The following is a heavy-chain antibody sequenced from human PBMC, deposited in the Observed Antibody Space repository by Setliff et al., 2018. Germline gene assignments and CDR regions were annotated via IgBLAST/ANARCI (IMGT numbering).Heavy chain of an antibody. V-gene: IGHV3-23*01. CDR1: GFTFSSFW. CDR3: FGAGTCSY. Sequence: PGGSLRLSCAASGFTFSSFWMAWVRQSPGRGLEWVSGVSGTGGITYYADSVKGRFTVSRDNAKNSLSLQMNNLRTEDTAVYYCFGAGTCSYWGQGTLVTVSS. J-gene: IGHJ4*02. CDR2: VSGTGGIT. D-gene: IGHD3-10*01.